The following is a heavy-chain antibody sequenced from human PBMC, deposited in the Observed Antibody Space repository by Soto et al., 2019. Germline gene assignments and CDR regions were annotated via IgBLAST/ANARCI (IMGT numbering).Heavy chain of an antibody. CDR1: AFTFNTYS. CDR2: ISSSSSYI. J-gene: IGHJ6*02. V-gene: IGHV3-21*01. D-gene: IGHD1-26*01. CDR3: ASHSGSYFGAYYYYGMDV. Sequence: PGGSLILYCASSAFTFNTYSINCVRQTPGKGLEWVSSISSSSSYIYYADSVKGRFTISRDNAKNSLYLQMNSLRAEDTAVYYCASHSGSYFGAYYYYGMDVWGQGTTVTVSS.